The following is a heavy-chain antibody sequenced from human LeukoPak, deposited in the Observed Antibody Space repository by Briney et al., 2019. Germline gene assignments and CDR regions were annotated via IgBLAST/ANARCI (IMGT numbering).Heavy chain of an antibody. CDR1: GSSISSDYY. CDR2: IYHDETT. Sequence: PSETLSLTCAVSGSSISSDYYWGWVRQPPGKGLEWVGSIYHDETTYYNPSLKSRVTISLVTSKKQFSLMLASVTAADTAIYYCANADTEDFFDSWSQGILVTVSS. CDR3: ANADTEDFFDS. J-gene: IGHJ4*02. V-gene: IGHV4-38-2*01. D-gene: IGHD2-8*01.